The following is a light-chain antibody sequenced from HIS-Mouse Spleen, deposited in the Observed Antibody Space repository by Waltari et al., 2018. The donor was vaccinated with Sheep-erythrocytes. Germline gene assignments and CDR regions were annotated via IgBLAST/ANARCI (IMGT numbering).Light chain of an antibody. CDR3: QAWDSSTAV. CDR2: KDS. J-gene: IGLJ2*01. V-gene: IGLV3-1*01. CDR1: KLGDKY. Sequence: SYELTQPPSVSVSPGQTASITCSGDKLGDKYACWYQKKPGQSPVLVIYKDSKRPSGIPERFSGSNSGNTATLTISGTQAMDEADYYCQAWDSSTAVFGGGTKLTVL.